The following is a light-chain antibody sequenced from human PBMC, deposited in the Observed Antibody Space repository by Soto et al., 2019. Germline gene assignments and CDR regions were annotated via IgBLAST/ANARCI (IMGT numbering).Light chain of an antibody. J-gene: IGKJ3*01. V-gene: IGKV1-5*01. CDR2: DAS. CDR1: QNIDSR. Sequence: DIQMAQSPSTLSASVGDRVTITCRASQNIDSRLAWYQQKPGKAPKLLLYDASTLERGVTSTFSDSGSGTDFTLTISNLQPEDFATYYCQQYNSFPVFTFGPGTKVETK. CDR3: QQYNSFPVFT.